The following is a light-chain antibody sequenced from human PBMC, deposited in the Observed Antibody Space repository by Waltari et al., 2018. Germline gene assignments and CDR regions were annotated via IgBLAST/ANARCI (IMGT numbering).Light chain of an antibody. CDR1: NSNIGNTY. V-gene: IGLV1-51*02. Sequence: QSVLTQPPSVSAAPGHKVTISCSGSNSNIGNTYSSWYQQLPGKAPKLFISENNKRPSGIPARFSGSKSGTSATLGITGLQTGDEADYYCGTWDSSLGDWVFGGGTKVTVL. J-gene: IGLJ3*02. CDR2: ENN. CDR3: GTWDSSLGDWV.